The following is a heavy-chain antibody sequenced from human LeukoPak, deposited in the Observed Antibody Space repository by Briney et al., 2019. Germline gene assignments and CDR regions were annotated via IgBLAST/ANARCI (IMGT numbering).Heavy chain of an antibody. Sequence: GGSLRLSCAASGFTFSTFSMRWVRPAPGKGLEGVSSISSSGRYVYHVDSVKGRFTICRDSAKNSLYLQMNRLRAEDTALYYCARDDCSTTTCSSRFFDLWGQGTLATVSS. CDR2: ISSSGRYV. CDR1: GFTFSTFS. CDR3: ARDDCSTTTCSSRFFDL. D-gene: IGHD2-2*01. J-gene: IGHJ4*02. V-gene: IGHV3-21*01.